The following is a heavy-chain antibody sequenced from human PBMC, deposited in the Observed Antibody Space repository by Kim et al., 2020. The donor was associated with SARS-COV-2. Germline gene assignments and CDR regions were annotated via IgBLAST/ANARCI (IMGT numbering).Heavy chain of an antibody. V-gene: IGHV3-30*03. J-gene: IGHJ3*02. D-gene: IGHD6-19*01. CDR3: ARVAVAGDDSFDI. Sequence: GGSLRLSCAASGFTFSFYGMHWVRQAPGKGLEWVALISYDGSYKYSADSVYGQFTISRDNSKNTLYLQMNSLRAEDTAVYYCARVAVAGDDSFDIWGQGTMVTVSS. CDR1: GFTFSFYG. CDR2: ISYDGSYK.